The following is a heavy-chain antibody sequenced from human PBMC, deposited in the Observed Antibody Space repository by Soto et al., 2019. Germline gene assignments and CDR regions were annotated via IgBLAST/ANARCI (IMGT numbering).Heavy chain of an antibody. Sequence: QVQLVQSGAEVKKPGSSVKVSCKASGGTFSSYAISWVRQAPGQGLAWMGGIIPIFGTANYAQKFQGRVTITADKSMRTVYMELSSLRYEDTAVYYCASVSPYAFWSGYPRYYYYVMDVWGQGTTVTVSS. CDR2: IIPIFGTA. V-gene: IGHV1-69*06. J-gene: IGHJ6*02. CDR1: GGTFSSYA. CDR3: ASVSPYAFWSGYPRYYYYVMDV. D-gene: IGHD3-3*01.